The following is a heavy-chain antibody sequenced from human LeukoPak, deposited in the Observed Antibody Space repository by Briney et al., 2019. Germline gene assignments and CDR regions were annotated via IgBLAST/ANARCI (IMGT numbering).Heavy chain of an antibody. CDR1: GDSVSSNSAA. CDR2: TYYRSKWYN. CDR3: ARVGYSGYVDDYYYGMDV. J-gene: IGHJ6*02. Sequence: SQTLSLTCAISGDSVSSNSAAWNWIRQSPSRGLEWLGRTYYRSKWYNGYAVSVKSRITINPDTSKNQFSLQLNSVTPEDTAVYYCARVGYSGYVDDYYYGMDVWGQGTTVTVSS. V-gene: IGHV6-1*01. D-gene: IGHD5-12*01.